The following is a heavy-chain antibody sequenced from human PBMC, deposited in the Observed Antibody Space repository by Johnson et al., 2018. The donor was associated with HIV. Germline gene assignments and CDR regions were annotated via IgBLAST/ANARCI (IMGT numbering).Heavy chain of an antibody. CDR2: ISGSGDST. D-gene: IGHD6-13*01. V-gene: IGHV3-23*04. Sequence: VQLVESGGGLLQPGGSLRLSCAASGFTFSSYAMSWVRQAPGKGLEWVSGISGSGDSTYYADSVKGRFTISRDNSKNTLYLQMNSLRAEDTAVYYCAKDRASIAAALDAFDIWGQGTMVTVSS. CDR1: GFTFSSYA. CDR3: AKDRASIAAALDAFDI. J-gene: IGHJ3*02.